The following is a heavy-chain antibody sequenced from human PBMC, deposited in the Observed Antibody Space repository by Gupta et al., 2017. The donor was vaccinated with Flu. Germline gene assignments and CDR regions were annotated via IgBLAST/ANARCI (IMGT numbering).Heavy chain of an antibody. V-gene: IGHV4-34*01. J-gene: IGHJ3*02. D-gene: IGHD4-17*01. Sequence: QVQLQQWGAGLLKPSETLSLTCAVYGGSFSGYYWSWIRQPPGKGLEWIGEINHSGSTNYNPSLKSRVTISVDTSKNQFSLKLSSVTAADTAVYYCARSGSRTVLDAFDIWGQGTMVTVSS. CDR2: INHSGST. CDR1: GGSFSGYY. CDR3: ARSGSRTVLDAFDI.